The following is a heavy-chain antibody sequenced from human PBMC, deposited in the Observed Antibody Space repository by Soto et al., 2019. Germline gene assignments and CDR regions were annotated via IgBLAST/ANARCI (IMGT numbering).Heavy chain of an antibody. CDR1: GGTFSSLP. CDR2: LIPVVGIP. D-gene: IGHD2-15*01. J-gene: IGHJ4*02. V-gene: IGHV1-69*17. Sequence: QVPLVQSGAEVKKPGSSVRLSCKSSGGTFSSLPFSWVRQAPGQGLEWMGGLIPVVGIPTYAQRFQGRVTISADKSTNTVYIELSSLISEDTAVYYCARVLEFRDGNISHFPYWCQGTLVTVSS. CDR3: ARVLEFRDGNISHFPY.